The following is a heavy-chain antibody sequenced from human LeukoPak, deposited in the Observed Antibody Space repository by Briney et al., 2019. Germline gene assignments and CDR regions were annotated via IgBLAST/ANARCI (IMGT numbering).Heavy chain of an antibody. CDR3: ARPPRTSGRDY. V-gene: IGHV4-34*01. CDR2: INHSGST. J-gene: IGHJ4*02. CDR1: GGSFSGYY. D-gene: IGHD2-2*01. Sequence: PSETLSLTCAVYGGSFSGYYWSWIRQPPGKGLEWIGEINHSGSTNYNPSLRSRVTISVDTSKNQFSLKLSSVTAADTAAYYCARPPRTSGRDYWGQGTLVTVSS.